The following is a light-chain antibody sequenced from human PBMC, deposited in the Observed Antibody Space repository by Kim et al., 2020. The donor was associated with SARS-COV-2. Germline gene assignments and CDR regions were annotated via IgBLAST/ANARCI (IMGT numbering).Light chain of an antibody. Sequence: PAGTVPLPGASTDGAVTSAYHPNWLQQKPGQAPRTLIYDTTNKHSWTPARFSGSLLGGKAALTLSGVQPEDEAEYYCLLFYGGAWLFGGGTKVTVL. CDR1: DGAVTSAYH. CDR3: LLFYGGAWL. V-gene: IGLV7-43*01. J-gene: IGLJ3*02. CDR2: DTT.